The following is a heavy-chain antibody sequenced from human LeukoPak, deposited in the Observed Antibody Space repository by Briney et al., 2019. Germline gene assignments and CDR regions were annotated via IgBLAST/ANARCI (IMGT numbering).Heavy chain of an antibody. CDR3: AREGYSNGSIYY. CDR1: GYSISSGYY. D-gene: IGHD4-11*01. Sequence: SGTLSLTCTVSGYSISSGYYWGWIRQPTGKGLEWIGSIYHSGSTYYNPSLKSRVTISVDTSKNQFSLKLSSVTAADTAVYYCAREGYSNGSIYYWGQGTLVTVSS. CDR2: IYHSGST. J-gene: IGHJ4*02. V-gene: IGHV4-38-2*02.